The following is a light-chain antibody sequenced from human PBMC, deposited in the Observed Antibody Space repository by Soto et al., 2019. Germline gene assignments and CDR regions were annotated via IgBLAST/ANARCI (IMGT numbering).Light chain of an antibody. J-gene: IGKJ4*01. CDR3: QQYDECPLP. Sequence: EKVMTQSPATLSVSPRERDTLSCRASQSVKSRLAWYQQKPGQAPRLLIYDAFTRAAGIPARFSGSASGTEFPHTIASLQSEDFAVYYGQQYDECPLPLGGGTKVDIK. CDR2: DAF. CDR1: QSVKSR. V-gene: IGKV3-15*01.